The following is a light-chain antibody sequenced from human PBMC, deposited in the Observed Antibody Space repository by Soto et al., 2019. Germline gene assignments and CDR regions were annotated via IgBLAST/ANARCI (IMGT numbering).Light chain of an antibody. CDR1: QTISIW. CDR3: QQYNSYRT. V-gene: IGKV1-5*01. Sequence: DIQMTQSPSTLSASVGARVTITCRARQTISIWLAWYQQKPGKAPKLLIYDASILEIGVPSRFSGSGSGTEFTLTISSLQPDDFATYYCQQYNSYRTFGQGTKVEIK. J-gene: IGKJ1*01. CDR2: DAS.